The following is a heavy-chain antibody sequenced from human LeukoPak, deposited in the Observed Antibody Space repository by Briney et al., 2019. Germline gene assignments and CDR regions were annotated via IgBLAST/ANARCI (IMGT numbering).Heavy chain of an antibody. CDR1: GFTFSSYA. CDR3: ARFPLSTTVTTAFDY. D-gene: IGHD4-11*01. J-gene: IGHJ4*02. Sequence: PGGSLRLSCAASGFTFSSYAMHWVRQAPGKGLEWVAVISYDGSNKYYADSVKGRFTISRDNSKNTLYLQMNSLRAEDTAVYYCARFPLSTTVTTAFDYWGQGTLVTVSS. CDR2: ISYDGSNK. V-gene: IGHV3-30-3*01.